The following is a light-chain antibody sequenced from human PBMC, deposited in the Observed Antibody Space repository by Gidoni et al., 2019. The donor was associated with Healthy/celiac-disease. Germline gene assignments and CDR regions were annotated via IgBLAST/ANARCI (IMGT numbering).Light chain of an antibody. J-gene: IGKJ1*01. CDR2: AAS. Sequence: DIQLTQSPSSLSASVGDRVTITCRASQGISNYFAWYQQKPGKVPKLLIYAASTLQSGVPSRFSGSGSGTDFTLTISILQPEDVATYDCQKYNSAPRTFGQGTKVEIK. V-gene: IGKV1-27*01. CDR1: QGISNY. CDR3: QKYNSAPRT.